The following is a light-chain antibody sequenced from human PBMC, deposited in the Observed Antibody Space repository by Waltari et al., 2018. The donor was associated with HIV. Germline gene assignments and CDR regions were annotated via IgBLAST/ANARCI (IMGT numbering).Light chain of an antibody. CDR2: WAS. J-gene: IGKJ4*01. Sequence: DIVMTQSPNSLAVSLGERATINCSSSRSILYSSNNQNYLAWYQQKHGQSPKVLIYWASTRASGVPDRFSGSGSGTNFSFTISSLQSDDVALYYCQQYYTIGPTFGGGTKVE. V-gene: IGKV4-1*01. CDR3: QQYYTIGPT. CDR1: RSILYSSNNQNY.